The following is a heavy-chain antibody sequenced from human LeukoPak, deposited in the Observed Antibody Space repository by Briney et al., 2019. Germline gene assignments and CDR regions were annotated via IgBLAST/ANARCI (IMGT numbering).Heavy chain of an antibody. CDR3: ARTYYYDSSGSKPDY. D-gene: IGHD3-22*01. V-gene: IGHV1-2*02. CDR2: INPNSGGT. CDR1: GYTFTGYY. J-gene: IGHJ4*02. Sequence: ASLKVSCKASGYTFTGYYMHWVRQAPGQGLEWMGWINPNSGGTNYAQKFQGRVTMTRDTSISTAYMELSRLRSDDTAVYYCARTYYYDSSGSKPDYWGQGTLVTVSS.